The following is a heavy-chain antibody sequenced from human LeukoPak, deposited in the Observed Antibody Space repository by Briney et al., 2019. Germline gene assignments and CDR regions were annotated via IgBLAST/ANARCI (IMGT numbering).Heavy chain of an antibody. V-gene: IGHV4-38-2*02. J-gene: IGHJ4*02. CDR3: ARESITMIVVVTKYYFDY. Sequence: SETLSLTCTVSGYSISSGYYWDWIRQPPGQGLEWIGGIYHSGSTYYNPSLKSRVTISVDTSKNQFSLKLSSVTAADTAVYYCARESITMIVVVTKYYFDYWGQGTLVTVSS. D-gene: IGHD3-22*01. CDR2: IYHSGST. CDR1: GYSISSGYY.